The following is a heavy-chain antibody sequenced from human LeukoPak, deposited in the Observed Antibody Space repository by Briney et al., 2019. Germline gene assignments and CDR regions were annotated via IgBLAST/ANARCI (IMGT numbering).Heavy chain of an antibody. CDR3: ARDNYDSSGYYFD. CDR2: ISSSGSTI. D-gene: IGHD3-22*01. V-gene: IGHV3-11*04. J-gene: IGHJ4*02. Sequence: PGGSLRLSCAAFGFTFSDYYMSWIRQAPGKGLEWVSYISSSGSTIYYADSVKGRFTISRDNAKNSLYLQMNSLRAEDTAVYYCARDNYDSSGYYFDWGQGTLVTVSS. CDR1: GFTFSDYY.